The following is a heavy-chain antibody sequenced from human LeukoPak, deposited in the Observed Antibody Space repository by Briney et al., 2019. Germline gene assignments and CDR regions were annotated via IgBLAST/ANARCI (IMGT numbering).Heavy chain of an antibody. J-gene: IGHJ3*02. Sequence: GGSLRLSCAASGFTFTTYWMHWVRQAPGKGLVWVSHINSDGSITSYADSMKGRFTISRDNAKNTLYLQMNSLRAEDTAVYYCARESENYDSSGYYYQDAFDIWGQGTMVTVSS. CDR1: GFTFTTYW. V-gene: IGHV3-74*01. CDR3: ARESENYDSSGYYYQDAFDI. CDR2: INSDGSIT. D-gene: IGHD3-22*01.